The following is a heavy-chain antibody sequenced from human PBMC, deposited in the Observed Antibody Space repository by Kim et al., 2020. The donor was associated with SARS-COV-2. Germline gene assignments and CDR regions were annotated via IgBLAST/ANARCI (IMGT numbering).Heavy chain of an antibody. CDR3: ARELVAVAGTSLGYFDY. V-gene: IGHV4-34*01. Sequence: LKSPVTISVGTSKNQFSLKLSSVTAADTAVYYCARELVAVAGTSLGYFDYWGQGTLVTVSS. J-gene: IGHJ4*02. D-gene: IGHD6-19*01.